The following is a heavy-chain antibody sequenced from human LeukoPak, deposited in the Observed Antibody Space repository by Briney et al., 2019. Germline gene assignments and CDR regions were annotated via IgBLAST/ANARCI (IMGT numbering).Heavy chain of an antibody. Sequence: GGSLRLSCAASGFPFSDYGMYWVRQAPGKGLEWLAVISHDGSNKHYADSVKGRITISRDNSMNTLYLQMNSLTAEDTAVYYCAKVRWGSDNALDSWGQGTLVTVSS. V-gene: IGHV3-30*18. J-gene: IGHJ4*02. D-gene: IGHD3-16*01. CDR2: ISHDGSNK. CDR1: GFPFSDYG. CDR3: AKVRWGSDNALDS.